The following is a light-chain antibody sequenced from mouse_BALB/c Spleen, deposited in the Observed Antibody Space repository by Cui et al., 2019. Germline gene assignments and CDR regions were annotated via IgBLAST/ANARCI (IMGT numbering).Light chain of an antibody. CDR1: SSVSY. J-gene: IGKJ1*01. CDR2: EIS. CDR3: QQWNYPLISWT. Sequence: EIVLTQSPAITAASLGQKVTITCSASSSVSYMHWYQQKSGTSPKPWNYEISKLASGVPARFSGSGSGTSYSLTISSMEAEDAAIYYCQQWNYPLISWTFGGGTKLEIK. V-gene: IGKV4-86*01.